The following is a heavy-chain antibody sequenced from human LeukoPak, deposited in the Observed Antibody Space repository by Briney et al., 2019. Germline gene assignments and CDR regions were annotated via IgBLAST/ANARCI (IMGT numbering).Heavy chain of an antibody. V-gene: IGHV3-21*01. J-gene: IGHJ4*02. CDR1: GFTFSSYA. Sequence: PGGSLRLSCAASGFTFSSYAMSWVRQAPGKGLEWVSSISGSSSYIYYAESVKGRFTISRDNAKNSVYLQMNSLRAEDTAVYYCARHQAPVTGTAPIDYWGQGTLVTVSS. CDR3: ARHQAPVTGTAPIDY. CDR2: ISGSSSYI. D-gene: IGHD6-19*01.